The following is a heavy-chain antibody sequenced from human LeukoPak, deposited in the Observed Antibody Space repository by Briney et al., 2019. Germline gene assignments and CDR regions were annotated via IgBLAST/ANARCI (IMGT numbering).Heavy chain of an antibody. CDR1: GGTFSSYA. D-gene: IGHD6-19*01. J-gene: IGHJ6*03. CDR2: ISAYNGNT. Sequence: ASVKVSCKASGGTFSSYAISWVRQAPGQGREWMGWISAYNGNTNYAQKLQGRVTMTTDTSTSTAYMELRSLRSDDTAVYYCARSSGTTYYYYYYMDVWGKGTTVTVSS. V-gene: IGHV1-18*01. CDR3: ARSSGTTYYYYYYMDV.